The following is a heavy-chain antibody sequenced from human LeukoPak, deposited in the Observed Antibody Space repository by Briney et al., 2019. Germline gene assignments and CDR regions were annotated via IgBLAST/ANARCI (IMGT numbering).Heavy chain of an antibody. J-gene: IGHJ4*02. CDR1: GFTVSSNY. CDR3: SKDLTH. Sequence: GGSLRLSCAASGFTVSSNYMTWVRQAPGKGLEWVSGIYSGGSTYYPDSVKGRFTISRDNSKNTLYLQMDSLRVEDTAVYYCSKDLTHWGQGTLVTVSS. V-gene: IGHV3-66*01. CDR2: IYSGGST.